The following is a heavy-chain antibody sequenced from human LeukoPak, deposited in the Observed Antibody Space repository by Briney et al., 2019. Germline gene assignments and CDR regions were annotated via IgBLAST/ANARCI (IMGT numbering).Heavy chain of an antibody. D-gene: IGHD1-26*01. CDR3: ARENSGSYREFDY. CDR1: GGSISGYY. CDR2: IYTSGST. Sequence: SETLSLTCTESGGSISGYYWSWIRQPPGKGLEWIGRIYTSGSTNYNASLKSRVSMSVDTSKNQFSLKLSSVTAADTAVFYCARENSGSYREFDYWGQGTLVTVSS. V-gene: IGHV4-4*07. J-gene: IGHJ4*02.